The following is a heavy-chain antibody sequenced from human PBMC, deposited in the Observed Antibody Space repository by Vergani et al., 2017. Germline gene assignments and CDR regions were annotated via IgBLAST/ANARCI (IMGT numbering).Heavy chain of an antibody. J-gene: IGHJ4*02. Sequence: QLQLQESGPGLVKPSETLSLTCTVSGGSISSSSYYWGWIRQPPGKGLEWIGSIYYSGSTYYNPSLKSRVTISVDTSKNQFSLKLSSVTAADTAVYYCARGPSRVFVVVTASSGYFDYWGQGTLVTVSS. CDR1: GGSISSSSYY. CDR2: IYYSGST. V-gene: IGHV4-39*01. CDR3: ARGPSRVFVVVTASSGYFDY. D-gene: IGHD2-21*02.